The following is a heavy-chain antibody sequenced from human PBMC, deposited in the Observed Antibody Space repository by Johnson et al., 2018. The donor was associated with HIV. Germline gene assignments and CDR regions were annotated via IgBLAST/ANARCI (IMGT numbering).Heavy chain of an antibody. CDR2: INSDGSST. V-gene: IGHV3-74*01. CDR3: ARDTSGEGRAFDI. D-gene: IGHD3-10*01. Sequence: VQLVESGGGLVQPGGSLRLSCAASGFTVSSNYMSWVRQAPGKGLVWVSRINSDGSSTSYADSVKGRFTISRDNAKNTLYLQMNSLRAEDTAVYYCARDTSGEGRAFDIWGQGTMVTVSS. J-gene: IGHJ3*02. CDR1: GFTVSSNY.